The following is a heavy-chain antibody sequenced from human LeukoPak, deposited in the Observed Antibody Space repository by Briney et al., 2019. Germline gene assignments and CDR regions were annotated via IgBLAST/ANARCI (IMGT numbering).Heavy chain of an antibody. V-gene: IGHV4-30-4*08. CDR3: ARVSRTRDYFDY. Sequence: PSETLSLTCTVSGGSISSGDYYWSWIRQPPGKGLEWIGYIYYSGSTYYNPSLKSRVTISVDTSKNQLSLKLSSVTAADTAVYYCARVSRTRDYFDYWGQGTLVTVSS. CDR2: IYYSGST. J-gene: IGHJ4*02. CDR1: GGSISSGDYY.